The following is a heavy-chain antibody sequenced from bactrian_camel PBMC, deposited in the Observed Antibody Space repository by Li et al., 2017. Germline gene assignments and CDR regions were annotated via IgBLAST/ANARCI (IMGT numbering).Heavy chain of an antibody. Sequence: VQLVESGGGSLQAGGSLRLSCAASGYTYSSYCMGWVRVGIRNEREGVATLCTGSGVTVYADSVKARFTTSQDNAKNMVYLQMNSLKPEDTANYYCATTPGYCGSGAYCSLEAKWYKYWGQGTQVTVS. D-gene: IGHD2*01. CDR2: LCTGSGVT. J-gene: IGHJ4*01. CDR3: ATTPGYCGSGAYCSLEAKWYKY. V-gene: IGHV3S1*01. CDR1: GYTYSSYC.